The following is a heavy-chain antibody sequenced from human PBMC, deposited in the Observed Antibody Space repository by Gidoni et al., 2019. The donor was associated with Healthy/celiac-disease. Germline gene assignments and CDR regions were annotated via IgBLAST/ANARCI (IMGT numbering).Heavy chain of an antibody. CDR1: GFTFSSYA. V-gene: IGHV3-30-3*01. CDR2: ISYDGSNK. Sequence: QVQLVESGGGVVQPGRSLRLSCAASGFTFSSYAMHWVRQAPGKGLEWVAVISYDGSNKYYADSVKGRFTISRDNSKNTLYLQMNSLRAEDTAVYYCAREQYYDFWSGYFRSSGMDVWGQGTTVTVSS. J-gene: IGHJ6*02. CDR3: AREQYYDFWSGYFRSSGMDV. D-gene: IGHD3-3*01.